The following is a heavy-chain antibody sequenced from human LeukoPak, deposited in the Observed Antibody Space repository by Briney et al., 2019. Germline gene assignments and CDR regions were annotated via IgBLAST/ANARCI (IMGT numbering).Heavy chain of an antibody. CDR2: IYYSGST. J-gene: IGHJ4*02. CDR3: ARSRDYGGNRNYFDY. D-gene: IGHD4-23*01. CDR1: GGSISSYH. Sequence: SETLSLTCTVSGGSISSYHWSWIRQPPGKGLEWIGYIYYSGSTNYNPSLKSRVTISVDTSKNQFSLKLSSVTAADTAVYYCARSRDYGGNRNYFDYWGQGTLVTVSS. V-gene: IGHV4-59*01.